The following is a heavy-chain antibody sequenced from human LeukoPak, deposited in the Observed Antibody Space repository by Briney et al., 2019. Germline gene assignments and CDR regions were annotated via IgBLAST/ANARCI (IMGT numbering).Heavy chain of an antibody. V-gene: IGHV4-34*01. J-gene: IGHJ6*03. Sequence: SETLSLTCAVYGGSFSGYYWSWIRQPPGKGLEWIGEINHSGSTNYNPSLKSRVTISVDTSKNQFSLKLSSVTAADTAVYYCARDQTHSSGWYYYYMDVWGKGTTVTISS. CDR3: ARDQTHSSGWYYYYMDV. D-gene: IGHD6-19*01. CDR1: GGSFSGYY. CDR2: INHSGST.